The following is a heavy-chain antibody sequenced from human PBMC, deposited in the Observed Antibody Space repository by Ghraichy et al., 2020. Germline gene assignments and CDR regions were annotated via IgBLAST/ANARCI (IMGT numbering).Heavy chain of an antibody. CDR3: ARDDWVGEASCFDP. CDR2: IYISGST. V-gene: IGHV4-4*07. J-gene: IGHJ5*02. Sequence: ESLNISCSVSGGSISKNYWNWIRQPAGKGLEWIGRIYISGSTNYNPSLRSRVTVSVDASKNQFSLKLSSVTAADTAVYYCARDDWVGEASCFDPWGQGTLVTVSS. CDR1: GGSISKNY. D-gene: IGHD3-10*01.